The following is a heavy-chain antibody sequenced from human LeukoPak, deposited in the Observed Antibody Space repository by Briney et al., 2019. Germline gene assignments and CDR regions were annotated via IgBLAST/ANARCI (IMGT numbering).Heavy chain of an antibody. V-gene: IGHV1-18*01. CDR1: GGTFSSYA. J-gene: IGHJ4*02. CDR2: ISAYNGNT. CDR3: ARVKARITMIVVVITQPYYFDY. D-gene: IGHD3-22*01. Sequence: ASVKVSCKASGGTFSSYAISWVRQAPGQGLEWMGWISAYNGNTNYAQKPQGRVTITTDTSTSTAYMELRSLRSDDTAVYYCARVKARITMIVVVITQPYYFDYWGQGTLVTVSS.